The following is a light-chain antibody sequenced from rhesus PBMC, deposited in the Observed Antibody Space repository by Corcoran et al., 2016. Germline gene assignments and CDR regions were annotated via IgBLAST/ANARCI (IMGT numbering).Light chain of an antibody. CDR2: GAS. CDR1: QSFSTI. CDR3: QRDYAWPLT. V-gene: IGKV3-42*01. J-gene: IGKJ4*01. Sequence: ETVMTQSPATLSLSPGERATLSCRASQSFSTILAWYHHKPGQAPKLLISGASKRATGTPDPFSGSGSGTDCTLTISCLEAEMVGVYYCQRDYAWPLTFGGGTKVELK.